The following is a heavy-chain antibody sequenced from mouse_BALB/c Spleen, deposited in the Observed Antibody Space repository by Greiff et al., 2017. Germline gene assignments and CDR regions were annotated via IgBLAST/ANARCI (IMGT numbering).Heavy chain of an antibody. Sequence: QVQLQQSGPGLVQPSQSLSITCTVSGFSLTSYGVHWVRQSPGKGLEWLGVIWSGGSTDYNAAFISRLSISKDNSKSQVFFKMNSLQADDTAIYYCASLYPFAYWGQGTLVTVSA. V-gene: IGHV2-4-1*01. CDR2: IWSGGST. CDR1: GFSLTSYG. CDR3: ASLYPFAY. J-gene: IGHJ3*01. D-gene: IGHD2-1*01.